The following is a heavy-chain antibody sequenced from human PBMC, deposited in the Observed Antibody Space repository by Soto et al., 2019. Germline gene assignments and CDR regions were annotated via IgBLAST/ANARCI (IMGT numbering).Heavy chain of an antibody. Sequence: QVQLVESGGGVVQPGRSLRLSCAASGFTFSSYGMHWVRQAPGKGLEWVAVIWYDGSNKYYADSVKDRFTISRDNSKNTLYLQMNSLRAEDTAVYYCARGDGYVDYWGQGTLVTVSS. CDR2: IWYDGSNK. V-gene: IGHV3-33*01. CDR1: GFTFSSYG. CDR3: ARGDGYVDY. J-gene: IGHJ4*02.